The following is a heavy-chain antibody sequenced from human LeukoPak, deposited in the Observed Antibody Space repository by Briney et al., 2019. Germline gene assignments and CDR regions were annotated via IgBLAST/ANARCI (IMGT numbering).Heavy chain of an antibody. V-gene: IGHV3-48*03. CDR2: ISSSGSTI. J-gene: IGHJ4*02. D-gene: IGHD4-23*01. CDR3: ASGGWLAF. Sequence: PGGSLRLSCAASGFAFSSYEMNWVRQAPGKGLEWVSYISSSGSTISYADSVKGRFTISRDDAKNSLYLQMHSLRAEDTAVYYCASGGWLAFWGQGTLVTVSS. CDR1: GFAFSSYE.